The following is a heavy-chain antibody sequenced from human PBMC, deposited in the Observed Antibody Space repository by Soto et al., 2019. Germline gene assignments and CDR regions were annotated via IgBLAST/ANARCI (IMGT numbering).Heavy chain of an antibody. CDR1: GYFFTTSD. Sequence: ASVKVSCKASGYFFTTSDINWVRQAPGQGYEWMGRLNPSSGNTGYAQKFQGRVTMTRNNSISTAYMELSSLRSEDTAVYYCAREKEGSGFDPWGQGTLVTVSS. CDR3: AREKEGSGFDP. J-gene: IGHJ5*02. CDR2: LNPSSGNT. V-gene: IGHV1-8*02.